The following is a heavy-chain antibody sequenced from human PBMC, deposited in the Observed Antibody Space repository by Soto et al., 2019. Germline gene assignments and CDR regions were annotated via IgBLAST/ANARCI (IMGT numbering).Heavy chain of an antibody. J-gene: IGHJ5*02. Sequence: PWGPKRLPWTAFGFTFRDFWVHWVRQAPGKGPMWVSRIKSDGSGTYYADSVKGRLTISRDNSKNTVYLQMNSLRADDTAVYYCAKEIGYSGHDWFDHWGQGTQVTVSS. CDR3: AKEIGYSGHDWFDH. D-gene: IGHD5-12*01. CDR2: IKSDGSGT. CDR1: GFTFRDFW. V-gene: IGHV3-74*01.